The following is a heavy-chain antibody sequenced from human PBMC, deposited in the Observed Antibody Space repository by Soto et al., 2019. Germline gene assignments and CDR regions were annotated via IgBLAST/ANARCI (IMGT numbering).Heavy chain of an antibody. D-gene: IGHD3-9*01. V-gene: IGHV5-51*01. CDR1: GYSFTSYW. J-gene: IGHJ3*02. CDR3: ARQGPLDDMLTGYLPHDAFDS. Sequence: GESLKISCKGSGYSFTSYWIGWVRQMPGKGLEWMGIIYPGDSDTRYSPSFQGQVTISADKSISTAYLQWSSLKASDTAMYYCARQGPLDDMLTGYLPHDAFDSWGQGTMVTVAS. CDR2: IYPGDSDT.